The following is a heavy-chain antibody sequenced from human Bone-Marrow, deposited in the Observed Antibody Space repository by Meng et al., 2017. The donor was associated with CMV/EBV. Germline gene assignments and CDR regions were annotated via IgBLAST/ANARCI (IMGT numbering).Heavy chain of an antibody. V-gene: IGHV1-8*01. CDR2: MNPNSGNT. Sequence: QVQLVQSGAEVKKPGASVKVSCKASGYTFTSYDINWVRQASGQGLEWMGWMNPNSGNTGYAQKFQGRVTMTRNTSINTAYLELSSLRSEDTAVYYCARAYGYSSSWYYFDFWGQGTVVTVSS. D-gene: IGHD6-13*01. CDR1: GYTFTSYD. CDR3: ARAYGYSSSWYYFDF. J-gene: IGHJ4*02.